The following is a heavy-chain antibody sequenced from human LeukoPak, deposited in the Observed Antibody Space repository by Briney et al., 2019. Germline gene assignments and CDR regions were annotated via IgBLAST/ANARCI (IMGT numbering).Heavy chain of an antibody. D-gene: IGHD6-13*01. CDR1: GGSISSYY. V-gene: IGHV4-59*01. Sequence: SETLSLTCTVSGGSISSYYWNWIRRPPGKGLEWIGYIYYSGRTNYNPSLKSRVTISVDTSKNQFSLKLSSVTAADTAVYFCARRMGQQLGVDAFDVWGQGTMVTVSS. CDR2: IYYSGRT. J-gene: IGHJ3*01. CDR3: ARRMGQQLGVDAFDV.